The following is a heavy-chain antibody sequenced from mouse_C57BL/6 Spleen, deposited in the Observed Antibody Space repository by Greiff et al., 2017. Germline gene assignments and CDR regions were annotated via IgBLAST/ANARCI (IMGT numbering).Heavy chain of an antibody. CDR3: ATYYSNHYYAMDY. CDR2: IDPEDGET. J-gene: IGHJ4*01. V-gene: IGHV14-2*01. Sequence: DVQLQESGAELVKPGASVKLSCTASGFNIKDYYMHWVKQRTEQGLEWIGRIDPEDGETKYAPKFQGKATITADTSSNTAYLQLSSLTSEDTAVDYCATYYSNHYYAMDYWGQGTSVTVSS. D-gene: IGHD2-5*01. CDR1: GFNIKDYY.